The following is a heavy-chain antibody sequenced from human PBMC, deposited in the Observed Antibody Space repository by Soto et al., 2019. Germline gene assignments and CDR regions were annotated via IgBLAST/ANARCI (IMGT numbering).Heavy chain of an antibody. V-gene: IGHV1-46*03. CDR2: INPSGGST. D-gene: IGHD4-17*01. CDR1: GYTFTSYY. J-gene: IGHJ1*01. CDR3: ARSPSATVTAEYFQH. Sequence: GGSVKVSWKASGYTFTSYYMHWVRQAPGQGLEWMGIINPSGGSTSYAQKFQGRVTMTRDTSTSTVYMELSSLRSEDTAVYYCARSPSATVTAEYFQHWGQGTLVTVSS.